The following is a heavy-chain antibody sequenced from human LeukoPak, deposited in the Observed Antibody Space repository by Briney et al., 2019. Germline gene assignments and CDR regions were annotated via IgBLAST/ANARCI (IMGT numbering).Heavy chain of an antibody. CDR3: ARGRYYLDS. CDR2: FNSDGIST. CDR1: GFTFSSYS. Sequence: GGSLRLSCAASGFTFSSYSMNWVRQAPGKGLVWVSRFNSDGISTSYADSVKGRFTISRDNAKNTLYLQMNSLRAEDTAMYYCARGRYYLDSWGQGTLVTVSS. J-gene: IGHJ4*02. V-gene: IGHV3-74*01.